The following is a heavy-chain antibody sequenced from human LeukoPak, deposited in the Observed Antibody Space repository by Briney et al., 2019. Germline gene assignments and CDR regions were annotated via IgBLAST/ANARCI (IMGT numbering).Heavy chain of an antibody. D-gene: IGHD5-18*01. J-gene: IGHJ4*02. CDR1: GYTFTTYD. CDR3: ATSSEGGYSYGSDIDY. V-gene: IGHV1-2*06. Sequence: ASVKVSCKASGYTFTTYDINWVQQATGQGLECMGRINPNSGGTNYAQKFQGRVTMTRDTSISTAYMELSRLRSDDTAVYYCATSSEGGYSYGSDIDYWGQGTLVTVSS. CDR2: INPNSGGT.